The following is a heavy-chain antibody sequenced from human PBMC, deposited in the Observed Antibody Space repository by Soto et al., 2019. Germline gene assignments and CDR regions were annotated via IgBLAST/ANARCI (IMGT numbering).Heavy chain of an antibody. D-gene: IGHD3-22*01. J-gene: IGHJ5*02. CDR1: GGSISSGGYS. CDR3: ARCCYYDSSGYYYPNWFDP. Sequence: QLQLQESGSGLVKPSQTLSLTCAVSGGSISSGGYSWSWVRQPPGKGLEWIRYIYHSGNTYYNPSLKSRVTISVGRSKNQFSLKLSSVTAADTAVYYCARCCYYDSSGYYYPNWFDPWGQGTLVTVSS. V-gene: IGHV4-30-2*01. CDR2: IYHSGNT.